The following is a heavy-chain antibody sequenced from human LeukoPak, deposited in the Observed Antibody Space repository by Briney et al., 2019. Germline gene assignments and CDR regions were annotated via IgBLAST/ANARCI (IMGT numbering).Heavy chain of an antibody. CDR1: GFTFTSSA. CDR3: AADLAAAGTYDY. D-gene: IGHD6-13*01. J-gene: IGHJ4*02. V-gene: IGHV1-58*01. Sequence: SVKVSCKASGFTFTSSAVQWGRQARGQRLEWIGWIVVGSGNTNYAQKFQERVTITRDMSTSTAYMELSSLRSEDTAVYYCAADLAAAGTYDYWGQGTLVTVSS. CDR2: IVVGSGNT.